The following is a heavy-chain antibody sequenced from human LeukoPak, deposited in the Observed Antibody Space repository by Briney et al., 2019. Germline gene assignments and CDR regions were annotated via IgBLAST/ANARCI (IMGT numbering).Heavy chain of an antibody. D-gene: IGHD1-20*01. V-gene: IGHV3-23*01. CDR2: ISGSGGST. J-gene: IGHJ4*02. Sequence: GGSLRPSCAASGFTFSSYGMSWVRQAPGKGPEWVSAISGSGGSTYYADSVKGRFTISRDNAKNSLYLQMNSLRAEDTAVYYCARDPGITGTTLSFCYFDYWGQGTLVTVSS. CDR1: GFTFSSYG. CDR3: ARDPGITGTTLSFCYFDY.